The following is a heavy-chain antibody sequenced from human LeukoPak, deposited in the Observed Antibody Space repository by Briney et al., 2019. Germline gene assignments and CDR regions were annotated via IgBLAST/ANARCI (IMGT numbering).Heavy chain of an antibody. J-gene: IGHJ4*02. CDR2: IYTSGST. CDR1: GGSISSGSYY. D-gene: IGHD5-12*01. Sequence: SETLSLTCTVSGGSISSGSYYWSWIRQPAGKGLEWIGRIYTSGSTNYNPSLKSRVTMSVDTSKNQFSLKLSSVTAADTAVYYCARALLKYSGYDLAYWGQGTLVTVSS. CDR3: ARALLKYSGYDLAY. V-gene: IGHV4-61*02.